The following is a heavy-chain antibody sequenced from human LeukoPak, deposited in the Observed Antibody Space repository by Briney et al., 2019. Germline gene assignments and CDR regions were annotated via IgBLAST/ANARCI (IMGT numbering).Heavy chain of an antibody. CDR2: IGGTSSTI. CDR1: GFTFSSYT. J-gene: IGHJ3*02. D-gene: IGHD3-22*01. V-gene: IGHV3-48*01. CDR3: ARDHHRRLYDSQARDTFDI. Sequence: GGSLRLSCAASGFTFSSYTMNWVRQAPGKGLEWVSYIGGTSSTIYYADSVKGRFTISRDNAKNSLYLQMNSLRAEDTAVYYCARDHHRRLYDSQARDTFDIRGQGTMVTVSS.